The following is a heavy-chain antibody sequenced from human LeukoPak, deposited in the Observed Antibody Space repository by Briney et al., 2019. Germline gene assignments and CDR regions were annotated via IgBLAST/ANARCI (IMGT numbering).Heavy chain of an antibody. CDR1: GFTFSSYE. Sequence: GGSLRLSCAASGFTFSSYEMNWVRQAPGKGLEWLSHITGSGSTIYYADSVKGRFTVSRDNAKNSLYLQMNSLRAEDTAVYYCARSAVTAVWGQGTLVTVSS. J-gene: IGHJ4*02. V-gene: IGHV3-48*03. CDR3: ARSAVTAV. CDR2: ITGSGSTI. D-gene: IGHD4-17*01.